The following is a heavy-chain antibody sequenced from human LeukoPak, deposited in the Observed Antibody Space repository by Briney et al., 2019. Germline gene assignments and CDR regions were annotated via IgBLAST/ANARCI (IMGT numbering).Heavy chain of an antibody. Sequence: ASVKVSCKASGYTFTSYGISWVRQAPGQGLEWMGWISAYNGNTNYAQTLQGRVTMTTDTSTSTAYMELRSLRSDDTAVYYCAREFRGELLSDAFDIWGQGTMVTVSS. J-gene: IGHJ3*02. CDR3: AREFRGELLSDAFDI. D-gene: IGHD1-26*01. CDR1: GYTFTSYG. CDR2: ISAYNGNT. V-gene: IGHV1-18*01.